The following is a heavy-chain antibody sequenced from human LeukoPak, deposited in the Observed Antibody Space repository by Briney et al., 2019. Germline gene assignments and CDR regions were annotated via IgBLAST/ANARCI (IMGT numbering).Heavy chain of an antibody. D-gene: IGHD5-24*01. Sequence: GGSLRLSCAASGFTFSTYAMHWVRQAPGKGLECGAFIRYDGGNKYYADSVKGRFTISRDNSKNTLYLQMNSLRPEDTAVYYCAKDGPRRDGYNDHWGQGTLVTVSS. CDR3: AKDGPRRDGYNDH. J-gene: IGHJ4*02. CDR2: IRYDGGNK. V-gene: IGHV3-30*02. CDR1: GFTFSTYA.